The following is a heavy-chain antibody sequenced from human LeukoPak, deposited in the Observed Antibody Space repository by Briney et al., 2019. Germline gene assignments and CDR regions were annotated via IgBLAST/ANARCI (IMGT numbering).Heavy chain of an antibody. J-gene: IGHJ6*02. CDR3: ARVVEQWPKLHYGMDV. Sequence: SETLSLTCAVYGGSFSGYYWSWIRQPPGKGLEWIGEINHSGSTNYNPSLKSRVTISVDTSKNQFSLKLSSVTAADTAVYYCARVVEQWPKLHYGMDVWGQGTTVTVSS. CDR1: GGSFSGYY. V-gene: IGHV4-34*01. D-gene: IGHD6-19*01. CDR2: INHSGST.